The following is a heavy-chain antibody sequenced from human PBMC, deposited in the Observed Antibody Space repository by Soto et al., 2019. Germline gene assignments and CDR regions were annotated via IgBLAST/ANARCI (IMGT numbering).Heavy chain of an antibody. V-gene: IGHV1-2*02. D-gene: IGHD1-1*01. CDR3: ARGGKERFRGSGMDV. CDR1: GYTFAAYY. CDR2: INPTSGGT. Sequence: QVQLVQSGAEVKKPGASVKVSCKTSGYTFAAYYIHWIRQAPGQGLEWMGWINPTSGGTVYAQNFQDRVTMTRDTSISTAYMELRRLRSEDTAVYYCARGGKERFRGSGMDVWGQGTTVTVSS. J-gene: IGHJ6*02.